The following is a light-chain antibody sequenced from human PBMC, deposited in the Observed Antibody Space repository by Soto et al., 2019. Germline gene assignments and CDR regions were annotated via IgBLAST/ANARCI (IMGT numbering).Light chain of an antibody. CDR1: QSVSSSY. V-gene: IGKV3-20*01. Sequence: IVLTQSAGTLSLYQGERATLSCRASQSVSSSYLAWYQQKPGQAPRLLIYGASSRATGIPDRFSGSGSGTDFTLTISRLEPEDFAVYYCQQYGSSPRFGGGTKVDIK. CDR2: GAS. J-gene: IGKJ4*01. CDR3: QQYGSSPR.